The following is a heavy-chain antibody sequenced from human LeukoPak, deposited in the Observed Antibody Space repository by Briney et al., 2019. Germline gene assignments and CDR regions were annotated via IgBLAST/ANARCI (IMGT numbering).Heavy chain of an antibody. CDR2: ISNDESTI. CDR1: GFSFSSYW. D-gene: IGHD5-12*01. J-gene: IGHJ3*02. V-gene: IGHV3-74*01. CDR3: AKEKGLRRGNDAFDI. Sequence: HTGGPLRLSCAASGFSFSSYWMHWVRHAPGKGPVWVSLISNDESTIIYADSVKGRFTISRDNSKNTLYLRMNSLRAEDTAVYYCAKEKGLRRGNDAFDIWGQGTMVTVSS.